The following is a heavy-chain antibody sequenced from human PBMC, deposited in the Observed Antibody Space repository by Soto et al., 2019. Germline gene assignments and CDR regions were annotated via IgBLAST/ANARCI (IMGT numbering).Heavy chain of an antibody. D-gene: IGHD3-9*01. V-gene: IGHV4-34*01. CDR3: ARGGSNDWQVAFDI. CDR1: GGSFSTYY. CDR2: INHSGNN. Sequence: LSLTCVVSGGSFSTYYYNWIRQSPGKGLEWIGEINHSGNNNYSPSLKTRVTMSLDTSKNQFSLKLTSVTAADTAVYYCARGGSNDWQVAFDIWGQGTMVTVSS. J-gene: IGHJ3*02.